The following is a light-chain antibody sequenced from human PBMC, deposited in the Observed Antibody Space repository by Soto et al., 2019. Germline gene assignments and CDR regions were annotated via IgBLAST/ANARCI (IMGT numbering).Light chain of an antibody. Sequence: QSVLTQPASVSGSPGQSITISCTGTSSDVGRYNYVSWYQQHPGKAPKLMIYDLNNRPSGVSNRFSGSKSGNTASLTISALQSEDEADYYCTSFTSTSTYVFATGTKVTVL. CDR1: SSDVGRYNY. CDR3: TSFTSTSTYV. V-gene: IGLV2-14*01. J-gene: IGLJ1*01. CDR2: DLN.